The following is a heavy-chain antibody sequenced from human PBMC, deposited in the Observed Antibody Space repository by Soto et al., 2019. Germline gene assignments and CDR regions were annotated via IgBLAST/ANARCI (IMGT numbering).Heavy chain of an antibody. D-gene: IGHD3-3*01. J-gene: IGHJ6*02. Sequence: ASVKVSCKASGYTFTIYYMHLVRQAPGQGLEWMGIINPSGGSTSYAQKFQGRVTMTRDTSTSTVYMELSSLRSEDTAVYYCARDTYYDFWSGYYPTTYYYYGMDVWGQGTTVTVSS. V-gene: IGHV1-46*01. CDR3: ARDTYYDFWSGYYPTTYYYYGMDV. CDR2: INPSGGST. CDR1: GYTFTIYY.